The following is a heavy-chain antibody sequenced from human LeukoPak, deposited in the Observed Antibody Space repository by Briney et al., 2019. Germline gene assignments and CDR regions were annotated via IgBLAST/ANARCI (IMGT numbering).Heavy chain of an antibody. CDR3: ARDSGTTGEVRFDP. J-gene: IGHJ5*02. Sequence: SETLSLTCTVSGASISNYNWSWIRQPAAKGLEWIGRISFSGSTDYNPSLKSRVAMSLDSSKTQFSLKLSSVTAADTAIYYCARDSGTTGEVRFDPWGQGILVTVS. CDR1: GASISNYN. D-gene: IGHD4-17*01. CDR2: ISFSGST. V-gene: IGHV4-4*07.